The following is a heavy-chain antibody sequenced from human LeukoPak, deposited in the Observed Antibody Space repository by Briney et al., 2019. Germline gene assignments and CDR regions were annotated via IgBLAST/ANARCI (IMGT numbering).Heavy chain of an antibody. J-gene: IGHJ4*02. D-gene: IGHD5-12*01. Sequence: PGGSLRLSCAASGFTFSSYAMHWVRQRPAKGMEWVAVISYDGSNKYYADSVQGRFTISRDNSKNTLYLQMNSLRAEDTAVYYCAREWLRCFDYWGQGTLVTVSS. CDR1: GFTFSSYA. CDR2: ISYDGSNK. V-gene: IGHV3-30-3*01. CDR3: AREWLRCFDY.